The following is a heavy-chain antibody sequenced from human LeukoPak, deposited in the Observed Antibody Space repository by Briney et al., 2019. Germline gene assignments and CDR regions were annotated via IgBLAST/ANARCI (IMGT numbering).Heavy chain of an antibody. CDR1: GGSISGYY. CDR3: ARANYDTNGNRRYYNYYGLDV. Sequence: SSETLSLTCAVYGGSISGYYWSWIRQPPGKGLEWIGKINHSGGTNYNPSLKSRVTISGDRSKSQLSLKLSSMAAADTAVYYCARANYDTNGNRRYYNYYGLDVWGQGTTVTVST. CDR2: INHSGGT. D-gene: IGHD2-8*01. V-gene: IGHV4-34*01. J-gene: IGHJ6*01.